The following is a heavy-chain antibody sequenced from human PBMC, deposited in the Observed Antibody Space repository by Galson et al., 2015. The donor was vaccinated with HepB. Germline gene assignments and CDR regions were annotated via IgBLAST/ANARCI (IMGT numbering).Heavy chain of an antibody. CDR3: ARGATYCRSTSCYNMDY. D-gene: IGHD2-2*02. Sequence: SVKVSCKASGYTFTGNYMHWVRQAPGQGLEWLGWINPNTDGTNYAQKFQGWVTMTRDTSISTAYMELSRLRSDDTAVYYCARGATYCRSTSCYNMDYWGQGTLVTVSS. CDR1: GYTFTGNY. CDR2: INPNTDGT. V-gene: IGHV1-2*04. J-gene: IGHJ4*02.